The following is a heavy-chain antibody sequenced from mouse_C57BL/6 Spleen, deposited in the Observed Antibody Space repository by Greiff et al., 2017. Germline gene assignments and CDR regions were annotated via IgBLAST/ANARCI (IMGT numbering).Heavy chain of an antibody. J-gene: IGHJ3*01. V-gene: IGHV1-55*01. CDR3: ARSDYDYHRAWFAY. CDR2: IYPGSGST. D-gene: IGHD2-4*01. Sequence: QVQLQQPGAELVKPGASVKMSCKASGYTFTSYWITWVKQRPGQGLEWIGDIYPGSGSTNYNEKFKSKATLTVDTSSSTAYMQLSSLTSEDSAVYYGARSDYDYHRAWFAYWGQGTLVTVSA. CDR1: GYTFTSYW.